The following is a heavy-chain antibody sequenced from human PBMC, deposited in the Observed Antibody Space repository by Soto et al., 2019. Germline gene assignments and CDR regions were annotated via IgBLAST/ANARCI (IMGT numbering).Heavy chain of an antibody. D-gene: IGHD6-19*01. CDR1: GFTFSSYG. CDR2: ISYDGSNK. J-gene: IGHJ4*02. V-gene: IGHV3-30*18. CDR3: AKSGYSSGWYLYYFDY. Sequence: QVQLVESGGGVVQPGRSLRLSCAASGFTFSSYGMHWVRQAPGKGLEWVAVISYDGSNKYYADSVKGRFTISRDNSKNTLYLQMNSRRAEDTAVYYCAKSGYSSGWYLYYFDYWGQGTLVTVSS.